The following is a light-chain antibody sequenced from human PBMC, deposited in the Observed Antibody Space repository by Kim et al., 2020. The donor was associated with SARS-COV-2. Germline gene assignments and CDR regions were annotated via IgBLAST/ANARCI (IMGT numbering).Light chain of an antibody. V-gene: IGLV2-14*04. CDR2: DVS. Sequence: GQSITIACTGTSSDVGGYKDSSWYQQQPSKAPKNMIYDVSKRPSGVSNRFSGSKAGNTASLTISGLQTEDEADYYCSSYTSNNTWVFGGGTQLTVL. J-gene: IGLJ3*02. CDR1: SSDVGGYKD. CDR3: SSYTSNNTWV.